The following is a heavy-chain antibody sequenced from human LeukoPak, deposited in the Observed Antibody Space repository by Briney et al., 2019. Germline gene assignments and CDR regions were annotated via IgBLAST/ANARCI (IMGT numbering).Heavy chain of an antibody. Sequence: PSETLSLTCTVSGGSISGSSYYWGWIRQPPGKGLEWIGSIYYSGSTYYNPSLKSRVAISVDTSKNQFSLKLSSVTAADTAVYYCATRSSSWSPFDYWGQGTLVTVSS. J-gene: IGHJ4*02. CDR3: ATRSSSWSPFDY. D-gene: IGHD6-13*01. CDR2: IYYSGST. V-gene: IGHV4-39*07. CDR1: GGSISGSSYY.